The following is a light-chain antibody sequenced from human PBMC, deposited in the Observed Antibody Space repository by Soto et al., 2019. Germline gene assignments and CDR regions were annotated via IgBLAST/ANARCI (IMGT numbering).Light chain of an antibody. Sequence: QSALTQPRSVSGSPGQSVIISCTGTNSDVGAYDDVSWYQQHPGKAPKLIIYDITKRPSGVPDRFSASKSGNTASLTISRLQAEDEADYYCCSYAGSNAGVFGGGTKLTVL. V-gene: IGLV2-11*01. CDR3: CSYAGSNAGV. CDR1: NSDVGAYDD. CDR2: DIT. J-gene: IGLJ3*02.